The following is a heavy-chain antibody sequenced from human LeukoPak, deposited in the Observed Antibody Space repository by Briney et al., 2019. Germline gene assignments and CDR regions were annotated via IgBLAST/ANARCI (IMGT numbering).Heavy chain of an antibody. Sequence: SETLSLTCAVYGGSFSGYYWSWIRQPPGKGLEWIGEINHSGSTNYNPSLKSRVTISVDTSKNQFSLKLSSVTAADTAVYYCARGRKAYQLLRDMYNWFDPWGQGTPVTVSS. CDR3: ARGRKAYQLLRDMYNWFDP. J-gene: IGHJ5*02. CDR1: GGSFSGYY. D-gene: IGHD2-2*01. V-gene: IGHV4-34*01. CDR2: INHSGST.